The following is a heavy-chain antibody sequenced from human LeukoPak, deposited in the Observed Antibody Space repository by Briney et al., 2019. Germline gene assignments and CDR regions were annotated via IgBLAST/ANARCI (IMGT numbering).Heavy chain of an antibody. V-gene: IGHV4-59*08. CDR3: ARPIKVGATTYVFDY. CDR1: GGSISSYY. J-gene: IGHJ4*02. Sequence: PSETLSLTCTVSGGSISSYYWSWIRQPPGKGLEWIGYIYYSGSTNYNPSLKSRVTISVDTSKNQFSLKLSSVTAADTAVYYCARPIKVGATTYVFDYWAREPWSPSPQ. D-gene: IGHD1-26*01. CDR2: IYYSGST.